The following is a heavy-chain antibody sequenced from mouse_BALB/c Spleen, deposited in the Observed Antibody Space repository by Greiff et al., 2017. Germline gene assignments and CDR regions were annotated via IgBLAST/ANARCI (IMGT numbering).Heavy chain of an antibody. D-gene: IGHD2-4*01. CDR3: VRPYDYDGTWFAY. CDR1: GFSLTSYD. CDR2: IWTGGGT. V-gene: IGHV2-9-2*01. J-gene: IGHJ3*01. Sequence: VKLVESGPGLVAPSQSLSITCTVSGFSLTSYDISWIRQPPGKGLEWLGVIWTGGGTNYNSAFMSRLSISKDNSKSQVFLKMNSLQTDDTAIYYCVRPYDYDGTWFAYWGQGTLVTVSA.